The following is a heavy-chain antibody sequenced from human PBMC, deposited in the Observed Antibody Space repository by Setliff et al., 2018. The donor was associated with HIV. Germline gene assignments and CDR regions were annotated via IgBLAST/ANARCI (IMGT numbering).Heavy chain of an antibody. J-gene: IGHJ6*02. D-gene: IGHD5-18*01. CDR2: MSPKNNGS. CDR3: ARGRYNSRIDV. V-gene: IGHV1-8*01. CDR1: GYTFSTYD. Sequence: AASVKVSCKASGYTFSTYDFNWVRQAAGQGLGWMGWMSPKNNGSGFAQKFQARLTMTWNTSTNTAYMELRSLTSDDTAVYYCARGRYNSRIDVWGQGTTVTVSS.